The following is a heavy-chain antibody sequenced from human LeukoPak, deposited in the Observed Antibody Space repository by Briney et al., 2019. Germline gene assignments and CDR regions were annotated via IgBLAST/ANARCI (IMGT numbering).Heavy chain of an antibody. J-gene: IGHJ6*02. CDR1: GGSISSSSYY. CDR2: IYYSGST. V-gene: IGHV4-39*01. Sequence: SETLSLTCTVSGGSISSSSYYWGWIRQPPGKGLEWIGSIYYSGSTYYNPSLKSRVTISVDTSKNQFSLKLSSVTAADTAVYYCARHAGRGYYYYGTDVWGQGTTVTVSS. CDR3: ARHAGRGYYYYGTDV.